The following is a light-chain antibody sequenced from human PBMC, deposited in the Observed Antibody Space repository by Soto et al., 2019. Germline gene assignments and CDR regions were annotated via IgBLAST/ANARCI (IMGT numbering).Light chain of an antibody. Sequence: DTQMTQSPLFLSASVGDRVTITCRASQTISGYVNWYQHKPGKAPKLLIYAASRLQSGVPSRFSGSGSGTDFTLTISSLQPEDFATYYCQQTYNTPLAFGQGTRLEIK. V-gene: IGKV1-39*01. CDR3: QQTYNTPLA. J-gene: IGKJ5*01. CDR1: QTISGY. CDR2: AAS.